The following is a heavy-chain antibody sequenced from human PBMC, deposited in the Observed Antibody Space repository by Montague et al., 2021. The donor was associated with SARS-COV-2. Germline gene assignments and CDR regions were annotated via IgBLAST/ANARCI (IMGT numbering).Heavy chain of an antibody. CDR3: ARGQELYAINGDLNY. D-gene: IGHD2-8*01. V-gene: IGHV4-34*01. J-gene: IGHJ4*02. Sequence: SETLSLTCGVDGGSFSCCYWSWIRQPPGKGLEWMGESNHRGSTNNNPSLKTRVNISIDTSKNQFSLKLSSVTAADTAVYYCARGQELYAINGDLNYWGQGTLVTVSS. CDR1: GGSFSCCY. CDR2: SNHRGST.